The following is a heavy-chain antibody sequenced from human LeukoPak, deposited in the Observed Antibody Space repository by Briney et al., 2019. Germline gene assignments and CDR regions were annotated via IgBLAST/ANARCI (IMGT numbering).Heavy chain of an antibody. J-gene: IGHJ4*02. Sequence: GASVKVSCKVSGYTLTELSMHWVRQAPGKGLEWMGGFDPEDGETIYAQKFQGRVTMTEDTSTDTAYMELSSLRSEDTAVYYCAKDSRVSGPFDYWGQGTLVTVSS. D-gene: IGHD6-19*01. CDR3: AKDSRVSGPFDY. CDR2: FDPEDGET. CDR1: GYTLTELS. V-gene: IGHV1-24*01.